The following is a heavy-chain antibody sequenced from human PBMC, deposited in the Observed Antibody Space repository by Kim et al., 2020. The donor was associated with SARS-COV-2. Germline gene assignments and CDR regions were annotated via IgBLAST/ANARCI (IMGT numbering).Heavy chain of an antibody. V-gene: IGHV4-34*01. J-gene: IGHJ5*02. Sequence: RVTISVDTSKNQFSLKLSSVTAADTAVYYCARGGRITMIVVVRGRWFDPWGQGTLVTVSS. D-gene: IGHD3-22*01. CDR3: ARGGRITMIVVVRGRWFDP.